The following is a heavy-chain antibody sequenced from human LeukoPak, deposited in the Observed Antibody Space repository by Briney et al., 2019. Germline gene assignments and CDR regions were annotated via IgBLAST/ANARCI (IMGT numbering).Heavy chain of an antibody. CDR2: INHSGST. CDR3: ARRGLGAAAGTLDY. J-gene: IGHJ4*02. D-gene: IGHD6-13*01. Sequence: SETLSLTCAVYGGSFSGYYWSWIRQPPGKGLEWIGEINHSGSTNYNPSLKSRVTISVDTSKNQFSLKLSSVTAADTAVYYCARRGLGAAAGTLDYWGQGTLVTVSS. V-gene: IGHV4-34*01. CDR1: GGSFSGYY.